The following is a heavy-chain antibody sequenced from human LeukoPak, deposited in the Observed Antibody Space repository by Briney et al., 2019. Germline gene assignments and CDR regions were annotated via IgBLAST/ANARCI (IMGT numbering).Heavy chain of an antibody. V-gene: IGHV6-1*01. CDR2: TYYRSKWYN. CDR3: ARTTEGGYSNGYFYYYYMDV. J-gene: IGHJ6*03. CDR1: GDSVSSNSAA. Sequence: SQTLSLTCAISGDSVSSNSAAWNWIRQSPSRGLEWLGRTYYRSKWYNDYAVSVKSRITINPDTSKNQFSLQLNSVTLEDTAVYYCARTTEGGYSNGYFYYYYMDVWGKGTTVTISS. D-gene: IGHD4-11*01.